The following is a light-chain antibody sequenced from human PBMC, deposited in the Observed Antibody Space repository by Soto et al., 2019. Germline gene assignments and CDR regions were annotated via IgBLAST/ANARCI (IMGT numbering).Light chain of an antibody. J-gene: IGLJ2*01. V-gene: IGLV2-11*01. Sequence: QSALTQPRSVSGSPGQSVTISCTGTSSDVGGYNYVSWYQHHPGKAPKLMIYDVSKRPSGVPDRFSGSKSGITASLTISVLQAEDEADYYCCSYAGTYTFVLFGGGTKLTV. CDR1: SSDVGGYNY. CDR2: DVS. CDR3: CSYAGTYTFVL.